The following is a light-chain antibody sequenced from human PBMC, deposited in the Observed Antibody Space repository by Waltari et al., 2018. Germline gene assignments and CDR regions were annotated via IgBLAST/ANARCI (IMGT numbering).Light chain of an antibody. V-gene: IGKV4-1*01. CDR2: WAS. J-gene: IGKJ4*01. CDR3: QQFYSSPLT. Sequence: DIVMTQSPDSLAVSLGERATINCKSSQTVLYSSNNRYSLAWFQQKPGQPPKLLIYWASTRESGVPGRFSGSVSWTDFPLTLSSLQAEDVAVYYCQQFYSSPLTFGGGTKVEIK. CDR1: QTVLYSSNNRYS.